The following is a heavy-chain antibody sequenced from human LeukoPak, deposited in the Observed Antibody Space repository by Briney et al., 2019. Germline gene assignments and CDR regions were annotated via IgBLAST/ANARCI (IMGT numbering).Heavy chain of an antibody. J-gene: IGHJ3*02. CDR2: IYPGDSDT. Sequence: GESLKISCKGSGYSFTSYWIGWVRQMPGKGLEWMGIIYPGDSDTRHSPSFQGQVTISADKSISTAYLQWSSLKASDTAMYYCARHKYSSSWDEAFDIWGQGTMVTVSS. D-gene: IGHD6-13*01. CDR1: GYSFTSYW. CDR3: ARHKYSSSWDEAFDI. V-gene: IGHV5-51*01.